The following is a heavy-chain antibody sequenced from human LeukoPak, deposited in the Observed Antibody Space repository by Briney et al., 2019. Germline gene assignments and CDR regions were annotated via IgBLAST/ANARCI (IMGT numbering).Heavy chain of an antibody. Sequence: ASVKDSCKASGYTFTGYYMHWVRQAPGQGLEWMGWIYPNSGATKYAQKFQGRVTIPRDTSISTAYMELSRLTSDDTALYYFGPLLSNGPFDYWGQGTLVSVPS. CDR3: GPLLSNGPFDY. CDR1: GYTFTGYY. J-gene: IGHJ4*03. V-gene: IGHV1-2*02. CDR2: IYPNSGAT.